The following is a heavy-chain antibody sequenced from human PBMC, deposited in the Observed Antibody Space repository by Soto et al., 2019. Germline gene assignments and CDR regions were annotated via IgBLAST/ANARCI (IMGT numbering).Heavy chain of an antibody. Sequence: EVQLVESGGGLVKPGGSLRLSCAASGFTFSNAWMSWVRQAPGKGREWVGRIKSKTDGGTTDYAAPVKGRFTISRDDSKNTLSQQMNSLNTAETAVYYCTTDVSSDDFWGGYFDYCGQGTMVTVSS. V-gene: IGHV3-15*01. CDR3: TTDVSSDDFWGGYFDY. CDR2: IKSKTDGGTT. D-gene: IGHD3-3*01. J-gene: IGHJ4*02. CDR1: GFTFSNAW.